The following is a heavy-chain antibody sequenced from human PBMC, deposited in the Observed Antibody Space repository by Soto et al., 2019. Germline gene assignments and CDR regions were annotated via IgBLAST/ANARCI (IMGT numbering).Heavy chain of an antibody. V-gene: IGHV4-4*02. CDR2: IYHAGST. D-gene: IGHD1-26*01. CDR1: GGSITNSNW. CDR3: ARGPPIVGNTTPLDS. J-gene: IGHJ4*02. Sequence: QVQLQESGPRLVKPSGTLSLTCTVSGGSITNSNWWSWVRLPPAKGLEWIGDIYHAGSTEYNPSLERRVTQSVDQANNQFALTFTSVTAADTAVYFCARGPPIVGNTTPLDSWGQGTLVTVS.